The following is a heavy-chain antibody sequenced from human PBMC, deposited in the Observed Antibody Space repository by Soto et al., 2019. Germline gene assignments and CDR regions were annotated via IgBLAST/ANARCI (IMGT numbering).Heavy chain of an antibody. J-gene: IGHJ5*02. D-gene: IGHD6-6*01. CDR1: GGSISSSSYY. CDR3: ARHSYRSSPLNWLDP. V-gene: IGHV4-39*01. Sequence: SETLSLTCTVSGGSISSSSYYWGWIRQPPGKGLEWIGSIYYSGSTYYNPSLKSRVTISVDTSKNQFSLKLSSVTAADTAVYYCARHSYRSSPLNWLDPWGQGTLVTVSS. CDR2: IYYSGST.